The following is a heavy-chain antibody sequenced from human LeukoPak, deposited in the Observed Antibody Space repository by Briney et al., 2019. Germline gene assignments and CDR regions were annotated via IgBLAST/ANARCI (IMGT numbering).Heavy chain of an antibody. J-gene: IGHJ4*02. V-gene: IGHV3-20*04. D-gene: IGHD1-26*01. CDR2: INWNGGST. CDR1: GFTFDDYG. Sequence: PGGSLRLSCAASGFTFDDYGMSWVRQAPGKGLEWVSGINWNGGSTGYADSVKGRFTISRDNAKNSLYLQMNSLRAEDTALYYCARGSRGLGGVGASSIGYWGQGTLVTVSS. CDR3: ARGSRGLGGVGASSIGY.